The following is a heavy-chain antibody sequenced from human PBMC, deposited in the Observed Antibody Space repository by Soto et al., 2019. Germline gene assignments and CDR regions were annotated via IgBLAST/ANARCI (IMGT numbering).Heavy chain of an antibody. V-gene: IGHV3-30-3*01. CDR1: GFTFSSYA. CDR3: ARRVGAITYYIDY. Sequence: GGSLRLSCAASGFTFSSYAMHWVRQAPGKGLEWVAVISYDGSNKYYADSVKGRFTISRDNSKNTLYLQMNSLRAEDTAVYYCARRVGAITYYIDYWGQGTLVTVSS. J-gene: IGHJ4*02. CDR2: ISYDGSNK. D-gene: IGHD1-26*01.